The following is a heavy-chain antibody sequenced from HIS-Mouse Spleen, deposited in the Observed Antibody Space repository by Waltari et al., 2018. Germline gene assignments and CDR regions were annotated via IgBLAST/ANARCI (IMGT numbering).Heavy chain of an antibody. J-gene: IGHJ1*01. CDR2: IYHSGTT. CDR1: GYYISSGYY. V-gene: IGHV4-38-2*02. D-gene: IGHD2-8*01. CDR3: ARDSWAYAIEYFQH. Sequence: QVQLQESGPRLVKPSETLSRTCTVAGYYISSGYYWGWIRQPPGKGLEWIGSIYHSGTTYYNPSLKSRVTISVDTSKNQFSLKLSSVTAADTAVYYCARDSWAYAIEYFQHWGQGTLVTVSS.